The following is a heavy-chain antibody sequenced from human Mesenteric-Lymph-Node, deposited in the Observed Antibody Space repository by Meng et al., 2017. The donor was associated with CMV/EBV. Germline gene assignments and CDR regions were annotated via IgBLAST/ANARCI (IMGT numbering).Heavy chain of an antibody. D-gene: IGHD6-13*01. CDR3: ARHSSSWYED. J-gene: IGHJ4*02. Sequence: SETLSLTCTVSGGSISSGDYYWSWIRQPPGKGLEWIGYIYYSGSTSYNPSLKSRVTISVDTSMNQLFVKVSSVTAADTAVYYCARHSSSWYEDWGQGTLVTVSS. CDR2: IYYSGST. CDR1: GGSISSGDYY. V-gene: IGHV4-61*08.